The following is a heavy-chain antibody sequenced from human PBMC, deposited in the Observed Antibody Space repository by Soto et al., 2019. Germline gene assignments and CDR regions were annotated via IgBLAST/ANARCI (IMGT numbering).Heavy chain of an antibody. CDR2: VHSTGGT. CDR1: GGSIPSGGYF. CDR3: AKREDSSRFGGLDI. Sequence: SATLSLTCTVSGGSIPSGGYFWDWFRQPPGKGLEWIGAVHSTGGTYYSPSLRSRVTISVDTSKNLFSLKMTSASATDTAVYFCAKREDSSRFGGLDIWGQGTAVT. V-gene: IGHV4-39*01. D-gene: IGHD3-3*01. J-gene: IGHJ6*02.